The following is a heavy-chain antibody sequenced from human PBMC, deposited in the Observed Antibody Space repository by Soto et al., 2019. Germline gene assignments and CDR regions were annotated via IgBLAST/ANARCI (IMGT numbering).Heavy chain of an antibody. D-gene: IGHD6-13*01. J-gene: IGHJ1*01. CDR2: IDPSDSYT. V-gene: IGHV5-10-1*01. CDR3: ARQLIAAAGTGRYFQH. CDR1: GYSFTSYW. Sequence: GESLKISCKGSGYSFTSYWISWVRQMPGKGLEWMGRIDPSDSYTNYSPSFQGHVTISADKSISTAYLQWSSLKASDTAMYYCARQLIAAAGTGRYFQHCGQGTLVTVSS.